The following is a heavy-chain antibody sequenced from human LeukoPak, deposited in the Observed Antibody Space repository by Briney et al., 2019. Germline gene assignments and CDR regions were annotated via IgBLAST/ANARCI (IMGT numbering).Heavy chain of an antibody. D-gene: IGHD6-19*01. CDR3: TTDRLDNSGWSRGFDY. Sequence: PGGSLRLSCAASGFLFNNAWMNWLRQATGKGVKGISHFKTKTDGGTTDYAAPVKGRFTISRDDSKNTLYLQVNSLKSEDTAVYYCTTDRLDNSGWSRGFDYWGQGTLVTVSS. CDR1: GFLFNNAW. V-gene: IGHV3-15*01. J-gene: IGHJ4*02. CDR2: FKTKTDGGTT.